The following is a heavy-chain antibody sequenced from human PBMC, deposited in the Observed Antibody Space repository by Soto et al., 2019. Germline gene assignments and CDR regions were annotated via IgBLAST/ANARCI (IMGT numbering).Heavy chain of an antibody. CDR1: GGSFSGYY. CDR2: INHSGST. V-gene: IGHV4-34*01. D-gene: IGHD5-12*01. CDR3: ASPDLNSGYGFDY. Sequence: SETLSLTCAVYGGSFSGYYWSWIRQPPGKGLEWIGEINHSGSTNYNPSLKSRVTISVDTSKNQFSLKLSSVTAADTAVYYCASPDLNSGYGFDYWGQGTLLTVSS. J-gene: IGHJ4*02.